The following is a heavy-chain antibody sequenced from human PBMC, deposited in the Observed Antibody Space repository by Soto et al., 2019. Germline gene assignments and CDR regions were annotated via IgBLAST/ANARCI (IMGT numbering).Heavy chain of an antibody. V-gene: IGHV1-24*01. J-gene: IGHJ5*02. D-gene: IGHD1-26*01. CDR3: ASGIVGATLNWFDP. CDR1: GYTLTELS. Sequence: ASVKVSCKVSGYTLTELSMHWVRQAPGKGLEWMGGFDPEDGETIYAQKFQGRVTMTEDTSTDTAYMELSSLRSEDTGVYYCASGIVGATLNWFDPWGQGTLVTVSS. CDR2: FDPEDGET.